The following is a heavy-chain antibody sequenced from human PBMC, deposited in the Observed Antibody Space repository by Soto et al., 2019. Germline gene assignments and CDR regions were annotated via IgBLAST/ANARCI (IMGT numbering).Heavy chain of an antibody. V-gene: IGHV3-30*18. CDR2: ISYDGSNK. CDR1: GFTFSSYG. CDR3: AKDRYSGYDPNAFDI. D-gene: IGHD5-12*01. Sequence: GGSLRLSCAASGFTFSSYGMHWVRQAPGKGLEWVAVISYDGSNKYYADSVKGRFTISRDNSKNTLYLQMNSPRAEDTAVYYCAKDRYSGYDPNAFDIWGQGTMVTVSS. J-gene: IGHJ3*02.